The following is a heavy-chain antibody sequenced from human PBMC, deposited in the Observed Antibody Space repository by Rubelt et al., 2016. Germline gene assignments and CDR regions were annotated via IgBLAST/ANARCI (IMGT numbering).Heavy chain of an antibody. D-gene: IGHD6-13*01. J-gene: IGHJ6*02. CDR1: GYSISSGYY. CDR3: ARGAGVAYYYYGMDV. CDR2: IYHSGST. V-gene: IGHV4-38-2*02. Sequence: QVQLQESGPGLVKPSETLSLTCTVSGYSISSGYYWGWIRQPPGKGLEWIGSIYHSGSTYYNPSLNGRVTISVDTSKNQFSLKLSSVTAADTAVYYCARGAGVAYYYYGMDVWGQGTTVTVSS.